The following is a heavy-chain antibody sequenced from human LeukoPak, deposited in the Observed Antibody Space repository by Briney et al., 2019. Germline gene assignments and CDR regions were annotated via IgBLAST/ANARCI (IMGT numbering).Heavy chain of an antibody. J-gene: IGHJ4*02. CDR2: IKQDGGEK. CDR3: VNNFDY. CDR1: GFTVSSNY. V-gene: IGHV3-7*01. Sequence: PGGSLRLSCAASGFTVSSNYMSWVRQAPGKGLEWVANIKQDGGEKNYVDSVEGRFTISRDNAKNSVYLQMNSLRAEDTAVYYCVNNFDYWGQGTLVIVSS.